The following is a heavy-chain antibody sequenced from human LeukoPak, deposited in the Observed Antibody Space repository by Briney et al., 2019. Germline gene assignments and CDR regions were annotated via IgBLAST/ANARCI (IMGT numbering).Heavy chain of an antibody. J-gene: IGHJ4*01. V-gene: IGHV3-30*02. CDR1: GFTFSTYG. CDR3: AKRISGAYYSLLDF. Sequence: PGGSLRLSCAASGFTFSTYGMHWVRQAPGKGLEWVAFIRNDGTSKYYADSAKGRFTVSRDNSKNTVYLQMNSLRPDDTAVYYCAKRISGAYYSLLDFWGHGTLVTVSS. D-gene: IGHD1-26*01. CDR2: IRNDGTSK.